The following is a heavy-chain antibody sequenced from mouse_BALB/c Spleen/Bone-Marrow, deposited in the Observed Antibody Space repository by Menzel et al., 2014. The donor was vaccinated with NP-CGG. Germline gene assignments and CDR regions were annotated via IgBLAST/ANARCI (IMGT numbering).Heavy chain of an antibody. CDR1: GFTFSSYT. V-gene: IGHV5-9*03. J-gene: IGHJ4*01. Sequence: EVQLQQSGGGLVKPGGSLKLSCAASGFTFSSYTMSWVRQTPEKRLEWVATISSGGGNTYYPDSVTGRFTISRDNAKNNLYLQMSSLRSEDTALYYCARYPSYYYGYAMDYWGQGTSVTVSS. CDR2: ISSGGGNT. D-gene: IGHD1-1*01. CDR3: ARYPSYYYGYAMDY.